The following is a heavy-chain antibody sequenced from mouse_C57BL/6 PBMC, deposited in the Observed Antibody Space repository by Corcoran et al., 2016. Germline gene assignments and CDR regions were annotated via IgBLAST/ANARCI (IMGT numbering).Heavy chain of an antibody. CDR1: GYTFTSYW. V-gene: IGHV1-53*01. Sequence: QVQLQQPGTELVEQGASVKLSCKASGYTFTSYWMQWVKQRPGQGLEWIGNINPSNGGTNYNEKFKSKATLTVDKSSSTAYMQLSSLTSEDPAVYYCARIEEGGFAYWGQGTLVTVSA. J-gene: IGHJ3*01. CDR3: ARIEEGGFAY. CDR2: INPSNGGT.